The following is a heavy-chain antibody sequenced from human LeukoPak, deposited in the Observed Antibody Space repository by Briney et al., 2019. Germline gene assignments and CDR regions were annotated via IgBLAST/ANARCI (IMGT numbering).Heavy chain of an antibody. Sequence: GGSLRLSCAASGFTFSNFAIRWVRQVPGKGLEWVSSIDGSGDKTHYPDSVRGRFTVSRDNSKNTLYPQMNSLRVEDTATYFCAKVQFNWGPIDYWGQGTPVIVSS. J-gene: IGHJ4*02. D-gene: IGHD7-27*01. CDR2: IDGSGDKT. V-gene: IGHV3-23*01. CDR3: AKVQFNWGPIDY. CDR1: GFTFSNFA.